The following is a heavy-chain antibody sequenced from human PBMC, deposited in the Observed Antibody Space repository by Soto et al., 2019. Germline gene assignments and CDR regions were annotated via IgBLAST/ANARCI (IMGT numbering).Heavy chain of an antibody. D-gene: IGHD3-3*01. CDR1: GGSISSYY. Sequence: QVQLQESGPGLVKPSETLSLTCTVSGGSISSYYWSWIRQPPGKGLEWIGYIYYSGSTNYNPSLKSRVTISVDTSKNQFSLKLSSVTAADTAVYYCARGQGDFWSGLDAFDIWGQGTMVTVSS. J-gene: IGHJ3*02. CDR2: IYYSGST. CDR3: ARGQGDFWSGLDAFDI. V-gene: IGHV4-59*01.